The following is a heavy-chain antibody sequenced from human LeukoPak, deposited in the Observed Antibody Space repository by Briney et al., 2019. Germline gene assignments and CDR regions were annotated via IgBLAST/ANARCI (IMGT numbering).Heavy chain of an antibody. CDR1: GFTVGSNT. V-gene: IGHV3-66*01. CDR3: ARDAYSLFDY. D-gene: IGHD2-21*01. J-gene: IGHJ4*02. Sequence: GGSLRLSCAASGFTVGSNTMSWVRQAPGNGLEWVSIIYSGGSTSYADSVKGRFTISRDNSKNTLYLQMNSLRTEDTAVYYCARDAYSLFDYWGQGTLVSVSS. CDR2: IYSGGST.